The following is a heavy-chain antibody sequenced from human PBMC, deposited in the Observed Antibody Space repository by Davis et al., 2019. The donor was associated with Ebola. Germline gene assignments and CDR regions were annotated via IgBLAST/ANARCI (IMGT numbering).Heavy chain of an antibody. Sequence: AASVKVSCKASGGTFSSYAISWVRQAPGQGLEWMGGIIPIFGTANYAQKFQGRVTITADKSTSTAYMELSSLRSEDTAVYYCARDPIYSGSYYGWFDYWGQGTLVTVSS. D-gene: IGHD1-26*01. V-gene: IGHV1-69*06. J-gene: IGHJ4*02. CDR3: ARDPIYSGSYYGWFDY. CDR1: GGTFSSYA. CDR2: IIPIFGTA.